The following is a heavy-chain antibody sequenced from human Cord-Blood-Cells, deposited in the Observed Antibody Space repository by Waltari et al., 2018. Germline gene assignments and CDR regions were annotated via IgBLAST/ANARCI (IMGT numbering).Heavy chain of an antibody. V-gene: IGHV4-34*01. CDR1: GGSFSGYY. J-gene: IGHJ4*02. CDR2: IKHSGST. D-gene: IGHD2-21*01. Sequence: QVQLQQWGAGMLKPSETLSLTCAVYGGSFSGYYWSWIRQPPGKGLEWIGEIKHSGSTNYNPSLTRRVTISVDTSKNQFSLKLSSVTAADTAVYYCARSAGDVWFFDYWGQGTLVTVSS. CDR3: ARSAGDVWFFDY.